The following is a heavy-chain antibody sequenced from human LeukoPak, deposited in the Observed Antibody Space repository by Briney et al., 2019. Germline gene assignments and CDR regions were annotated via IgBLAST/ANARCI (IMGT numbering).Heavy chain of an antibody. D-gene: IGHD1-26*01. V-gene: IGHV4-4*07. CDR2: IYTSGST. J-gene: IGHJ1*01. CDR1: GGSISGYY. CDR3: ARSGSASWAD. Sequence: KASETLSLTCTVSGGSISGYYWSWIRQPAGKGLEWIGRIYTSGSTNYNPSLNSRVTISVDTSKNQFSLNLRSVTAADTAVYYCARSGSASWADWGQGTLVTVSS.